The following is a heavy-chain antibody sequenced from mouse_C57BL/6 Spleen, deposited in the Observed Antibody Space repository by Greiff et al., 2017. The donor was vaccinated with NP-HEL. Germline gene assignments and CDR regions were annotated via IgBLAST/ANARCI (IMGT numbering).Heavy chain of an antibody. D-gene: IGHD2-4*01. J-gene: IGHJ4*01. Sequence: DVMLVESGGGLVQPKGSLKLSCAASGFSFNTYAMNWVRQAPGKGLEWVARIRSKSNNYATYYADSVKDRFTISRDDSESMLYLQMNNLKTEDTAMYYCVRHGTHDYGYYAMDYWGQGTSVTVSS. CDR1: GFSFNTYA. CDR3: VRHGTHDYGYYAMDY. CDR2: IRSKSNNYAT. V-gene: IGHV10-1*01.